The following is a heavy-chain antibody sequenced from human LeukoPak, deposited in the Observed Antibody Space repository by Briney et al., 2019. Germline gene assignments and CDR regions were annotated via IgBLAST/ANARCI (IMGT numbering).Heavy chain of an antibody. CDR1: GYSFTSYW. V-gene: IGHV5-51*01. Sequence: TGESLKISCKGSGYSFTSYWIGWVRQMPGKGLEWMGIIYPGDSDTRYSPSFQGQVTISADKSISTAYPQWSSLKASDTAMYYCARRLGYCSSTSCCTLDYWGQGTLVTVSS. CDR2: IYPGDSDT. CDR3: ARRLGYCSSTSCCTLDY. J-gene: IGHJ4*02. D-gene: IGHD2-2*02.